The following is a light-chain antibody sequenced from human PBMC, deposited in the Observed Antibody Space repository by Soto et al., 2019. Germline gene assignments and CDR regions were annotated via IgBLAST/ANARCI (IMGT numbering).Light chain of an antibody. CDR3: QQYDNLPYT. V-gene: IGKV1-33*01. CDR2: DAS. CDR1: KDISNY. Sequence: DIHMTQSPSSLSASVGDRVTITCQASKDISNYLNWYQQKPGKAPKLLIYDASNLETGVPSRFSGSGSGTDFTFTISSLQPEDIATYYCQQYDNLPYTFGQGTKLEIK. J-gene: IGKJ2*01.